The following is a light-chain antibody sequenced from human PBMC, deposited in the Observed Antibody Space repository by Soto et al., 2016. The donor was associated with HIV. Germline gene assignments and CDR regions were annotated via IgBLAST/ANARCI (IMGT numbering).Light chain of an antibody. J-gene: IGKJ1*01. Sequence: DIQMTQSPSTLSASVGDRVTITCRASQNIRSWLAWYQQKPGKAPNLLIYKASSLESGVPSRFSGSGSGTEFTLTISSLQPDDFATYYCQQYNDHSWTFGQGTKIEIK. CDR3: QQYNDHSWT. CDR1: QNIRSW. V-gene: IGKV1-5*03. CDR2: KAS.